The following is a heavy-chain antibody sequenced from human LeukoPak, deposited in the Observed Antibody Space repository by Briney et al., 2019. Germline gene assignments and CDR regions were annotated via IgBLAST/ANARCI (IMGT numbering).Heavy chain of an antibody. Sequence: GGSLRLSCAASGFTFSSYAMHWVRQAPGKGLEWVAVISYDGSNKYYADSVKGRFTISRDNSKNTLYLQMNSLRAEDTAVYYCAKGLTPFMGFGEFSSAFDIWGQGTMVTVSS. CDR1: GFTFSSYA. V-gene: IGHV3-30*04. CDR2: ISYDGSNK. D-gene: IGHD3-10*01. CDR3: AKGLTPFMGFGEFSSAFDI. J-gene: IGHJ3*02.